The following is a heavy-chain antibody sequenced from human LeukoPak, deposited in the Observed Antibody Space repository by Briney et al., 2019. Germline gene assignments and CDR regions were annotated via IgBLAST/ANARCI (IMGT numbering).Heavy chain of an antibody. V-gene: IGHV4-4*07. J-gene: IGHJ5*02. CDR3: ARTTYSSGWYYWFDP. Sequence: SETLSLTCTVSGGSISSYYWSWIRQPAGKGLEWIGRIYTSGSTNYNPSLKSRVTMSVDTSKNQFSLKLSSVTAADTAVYYCARTTYSSGWYYWFDPWGQGTLVTVSS. D-gene: IGHD6-19*01. CDR2: IYTSGST. CDR1: GGSISSYY.